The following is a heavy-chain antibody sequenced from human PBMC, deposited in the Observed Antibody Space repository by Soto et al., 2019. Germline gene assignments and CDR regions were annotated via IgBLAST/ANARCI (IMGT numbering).Heavy chain of an antibody. V-gene: IGHV2-5*02. CDR1: GFSLTTSGVG. D-gene: IGHD5-18*01. Sequence: QITLKESGPTRVKPTQTLTLTCTFSGFSLTTSGVGVGWIRQPPGKALEWLAVIYWDDDKRYSPSLKSRLSITKDTSKHQVVLTMTYMDAVDTATYFCAHRGYMYGNWDHGYFDHWGQGALVTVSS. J-gene: IGHJ4*02. CDR2: IYWDDDK. CDR3: AHRGYMYGNWDHGYFDH.